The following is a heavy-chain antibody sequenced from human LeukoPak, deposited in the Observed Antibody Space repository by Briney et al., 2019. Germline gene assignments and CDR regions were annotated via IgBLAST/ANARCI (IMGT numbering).Heavy chain of an antibody. CDR1: GFTFSNYW. CDR3: SVKPASVAFDL. CDR2: IKQDGSEK. V-gene: IGHV3-7*01. D-gene: IGHD2-2*01. Sequence: GGSLRLSCAASGFTFSNYWMTWVRQAPGKGVEWVANIKQDGSEKYYVDSVRGRFTISRDNAKNSLYLQMNSLRAEDTAVYYCSVKPASVAFDLWGQGTMVTVSS. J-gene: IGHJ3*01.